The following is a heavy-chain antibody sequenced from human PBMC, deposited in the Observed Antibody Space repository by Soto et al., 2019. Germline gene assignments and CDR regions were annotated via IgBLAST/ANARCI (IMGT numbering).Heavy chain of an antibody. J-gene: IGHJ4*02. CDR2: IDYSGST. CDR1: GGSISSSSYY. V-gene: IGHV4-39*01. D-gene: IGHD3-10*01. CDR3: ARPGHYGSGSYLYYLDY. Sequence: QLQLQESGPGLVKPSETLSLTCTVSGGSISSSSYYWGWIRQPPGKGLEWIGSIDYSGSTYYNPSLKSRFTIGVDTSKNQFSLQLISVTAADTAVDSCARPGHYGSGSYLYYLDYWGQGTLVTVSS.